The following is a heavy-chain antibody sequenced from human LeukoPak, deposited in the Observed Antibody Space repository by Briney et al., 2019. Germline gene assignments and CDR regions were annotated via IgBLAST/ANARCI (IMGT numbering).Heavy chain of an antibody. D-gene: IGHD3-22*01. J-gene: IGHJ3*02. CDR3: ARDPVYYDSSGYLPLAFDI. Sequence: PSETLSLTCTVSGGSISSYYWSWIRQPPGKELEWIGYIYYSGSTNYNPSLKSRVTISVDTSKNQFSLKLSSVTAADTAVYYCARDPVYYDSSGYLPLAFDIWGQGTMVTVSS. CDR1: GGSISSYY. V-gene: IGHV4-59*12. CDR2: IYYSGST.